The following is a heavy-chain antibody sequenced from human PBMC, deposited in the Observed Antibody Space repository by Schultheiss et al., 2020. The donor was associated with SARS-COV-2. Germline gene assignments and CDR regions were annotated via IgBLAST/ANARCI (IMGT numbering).Heavy chain of an antibody. J-gene: IGHJ5*02. CDR3: ARARYSSSRGFDP. CDR2: INHSGST. Sequence: SETLSLTCTVSGGSLSSGGYYWSWIRQAPGKGLEWIGEINHSGSTNYNPSLKSRVTISVDKSKNQFSLKLSSVTAADTAVYYCARARYSSSRGFDPWGQGTLVTVSS. D-gene: IGHD6-19*01. V-gene: IGHV4-61*08. CDR1: GGSLSSGGYY.